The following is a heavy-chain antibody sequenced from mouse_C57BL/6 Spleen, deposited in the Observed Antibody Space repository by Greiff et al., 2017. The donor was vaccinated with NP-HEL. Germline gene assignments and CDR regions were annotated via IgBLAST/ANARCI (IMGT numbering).Heavy chain of an antibody. D-gene: IGHD2-5*01. V-gene: IGHV1-64*01. CDR1: GYTFTSYW. CDR3: AREDYSNLDY. CDR2: IHPNSGST. Sequence: QVQLKQSGAELVKPGASVKLSCKASGYTFTSYWMHWVKQRPGQGLEWIGMIHPNSGSTNYNEKFKNKATLTVDKSSSTAYMQLSSLTSEDSAVYYCAREDYSNLDYWGQGTTLTVSS. J-gene: IGHJ2*01.